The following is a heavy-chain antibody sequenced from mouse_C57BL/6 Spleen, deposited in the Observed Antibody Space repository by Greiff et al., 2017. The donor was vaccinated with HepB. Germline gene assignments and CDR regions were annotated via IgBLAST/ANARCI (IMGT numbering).Heavy chain of an antibody. Sequence: EVMLVESGGGLVKPGGSLKLSCAASGFTFSDYGMHWVRQAPEKGLEWVAYISSGSSTIYYADTVKGRFTISRDNAKNTLFLQMTSLRSEDTAMYYCARNYYGSRGSYWYFDVWGTGTTVTVSS. CDR3: ARNYYGSRGSYWYFDV. CDR2: ISSGSSTI. J-gene: IGHJ1*03. V-gene: IGHV5-17*01. D-gene: IGHD1-1*01. CDR1: GFTFSDYG.